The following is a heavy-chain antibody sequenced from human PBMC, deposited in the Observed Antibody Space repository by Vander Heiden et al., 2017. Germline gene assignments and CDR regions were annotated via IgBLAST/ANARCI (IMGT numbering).Heavy chain of an antibody. CDR1: GDTVTNYP. J-gene: IGHJ3*01. Sequence: LVQSGADVRKPASSPTVFCTTSGDTVTNYPVTWMRQAPGQDFEWMGRIIPVFARKNYAQKFRGRVSFTADKSMTTVYMELSNLVHEDTAIYYCARAREMATMTSASAFWGQGTLVTVSS. D-gene: IGHD5-12*01. V-gene: IGHV1-69*04. CDR2: IIPVFARK. CDR3: ARAREMATMTSASAF.